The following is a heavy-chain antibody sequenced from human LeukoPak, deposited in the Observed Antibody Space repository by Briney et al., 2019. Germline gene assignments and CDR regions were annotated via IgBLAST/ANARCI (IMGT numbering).Heavy chain of an antibody. Sequence: PGGSLRLSCAASGFTVSSNHMSWVRQAPGKGLEWVSYISSSGSTIYYADSVKGRFTISRDNAKNSLYLQMNSLRAEDTAVYYCARALTGDGFDPWGQGTLVTVSS. CDR1: GFTVSSNH. V-gene: IGHV3-48*03. CDR2: ISSSGSTI. CDR3: ARALTGDGFDP. D-gene: IGHD7-27*01. J-gene: IGHJ5*02.